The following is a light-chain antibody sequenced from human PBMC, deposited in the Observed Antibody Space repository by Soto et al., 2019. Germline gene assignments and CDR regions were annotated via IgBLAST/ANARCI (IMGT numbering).Light chain of an antibody. Sequence: DIVLTQSPDSLAVSLGERATINCKSSPSVLSSSDNKNYLAWCQQKPGQPPKLLIYWASTRESGVPDRFSGREAGTDFTSTVSSLQAEDVAVYYCRQHYSCPLTFGGGTKVEIK. J-gene: IGKJ4*01. CDR3: RQHYSCPLT. CDR1: PSVLSSSDNKNY. V-gene: IGKV4-1*01. CDR2: WAS.